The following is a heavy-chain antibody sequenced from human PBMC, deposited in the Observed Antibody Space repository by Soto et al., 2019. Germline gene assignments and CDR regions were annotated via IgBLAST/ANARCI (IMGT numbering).Heavy chain of an antibody. J-gene: IGHJ6*02. CDR1: GFSFSNAW. V-gene: IGHV3-15*07. Sequence: LRLSCAASGFSFSNAWMNWVRQAPGKGLEWVGHIKSKTDGGTTDYAAPVRGRFTISRDDSKNTLHLQLNSLNTDDTAVYYCTTGTTVTTPLMYYYYGMDVWGQGTTVTVSS. D-gene: IGHD4-17*01. CDR3: TTGTTVTTPLMYYYYGMDV. CDR2: IKSKTDGGTT.